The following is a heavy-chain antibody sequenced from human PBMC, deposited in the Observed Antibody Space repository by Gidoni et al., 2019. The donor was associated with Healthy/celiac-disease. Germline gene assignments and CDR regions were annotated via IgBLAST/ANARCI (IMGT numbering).Heavy chain of an antibody. CDR1: GGSISSGSYY. CDR3: ARSPRITIFGVVIIGGDAFDI. J-gene: IGHJ3*02. Sequence: QVQLQESGPGLVKPSQTLSLTCTVSGGSISSGSYYWSWIRQPAGKGLEWIGRIYTSGSTNYNPSLKSRVTISVDTSKNQFSLKLSSVTAADTAVYYCARSPRITIFGVVIIGGDAFDIWGQGTMVTVSS. CDR2: IYTSGST. V-gene: IGHV4-61*02. D-gene: IGHD3-3*01.